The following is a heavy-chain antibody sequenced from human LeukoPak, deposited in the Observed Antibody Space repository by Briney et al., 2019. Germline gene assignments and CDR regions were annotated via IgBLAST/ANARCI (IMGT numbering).Heavy chain of an antibody. Sequence: ASVKVSCKASGYMFTAYYIHWLRQAPGQGLDWMGFINPINDVTHYTHNLQGRVTVTSDTSISTVYMELSSLNSDDTALYYCARYSVDYGPWFPDYWGQGTLVTVSS. D-gene: IGHD4-17*01. J-gene: IGHJ4*02. CDR1: GYMFTAYY. CDR2: INPINDVT. V-gene: IGHV1-2*02. CDR3: ARYSVDYGPWFPDY.